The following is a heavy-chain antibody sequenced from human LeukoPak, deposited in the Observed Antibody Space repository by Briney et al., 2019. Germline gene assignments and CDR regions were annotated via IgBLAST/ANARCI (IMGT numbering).Heavy chain of an antibody. D-gene: IGHD6-13*01. J-gene: IGHJ4*02. CDR3: ARVAIAAAGHKEFDY. Sequence: ASVKVSCKASGYTFTSYYIHWVRQAPGQGLEWMGIINPSGGSTIYAQKFQGRVTMTRDMSTSTVYMELSSLRSEDTAVYHCARVAIAAAGHKEFDYWGQGTLVTVSS. V-gene: IGHV1-46*01. CDR2: INPSGGST. CDR1: GYTFTSYY.